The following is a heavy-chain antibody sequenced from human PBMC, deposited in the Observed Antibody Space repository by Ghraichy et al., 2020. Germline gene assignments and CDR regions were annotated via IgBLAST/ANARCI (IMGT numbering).Heavy chain of an antibody. CDR1: GGSVSSYY. V-gene: IGHV4-4*07. D-gene: IGHD3-22*01. CDR3: ARDGFYYDSSGFDS. Sequence: GILNISCSVSGGSVSSYYWSWIRQAAGKGLEWIGRIYTSGTTEYNPSLKSRVTMAVDTSKNQFSLEVTSVTAADTAVYYCARDGFYYDSSGFDSLVQGVLVTVSS. J-gene: IGHJ4*02. CDR2: IYTSGTT.